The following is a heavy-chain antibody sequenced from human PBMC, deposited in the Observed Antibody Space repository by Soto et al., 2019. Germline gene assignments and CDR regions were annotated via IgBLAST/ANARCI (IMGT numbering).Heavy chain of an antibody. CDR3: ARELSFAFDI. Sequence: EASVKVSCKASGGTFSSYAISWVRQAPGQGLEWMGGIIPIFGTANYAQKFQGRVKITADESTSTAYMELSSMRSEDTAVYYCARELSFAFDIWGQGTMVTVSS. V-gene: IGHV1-69*13. CDR2: IIPIFGTA. J-gene: IGHJ3*02. CDR1: GGTFSSYA.